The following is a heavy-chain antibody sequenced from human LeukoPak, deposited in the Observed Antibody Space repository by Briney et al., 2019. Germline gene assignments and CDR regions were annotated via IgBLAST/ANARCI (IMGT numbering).Heavy chain of an antibody. Sequence: ASVKVSCKASGYTFTNYYIHWVRQAPGQGLEWMGWISAYNGNTNYAQKLQGRVTMTTDTSTSTAYMELRSLRSDDTAVYYCARDPGYDFWSGYPSDAFDIWGQGTMVTVSS. CDR3: ARDPGYDFWSGYPSDAFDI. D-gene: IGHD3-3*01. CDR2: ISAYNGNT. CDR1: GYTFTNYY. J-gene: IGHJ3*02. V-gene: IGHV1-18*04.